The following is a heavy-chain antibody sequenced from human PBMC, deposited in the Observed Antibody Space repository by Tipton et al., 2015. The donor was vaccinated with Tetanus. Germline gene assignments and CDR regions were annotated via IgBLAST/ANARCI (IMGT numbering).Heavy chain of an antibody. CDR2: MNPNTGHS. J-gene: IGHJ4*02. CDR3: ARSKGGTRDYYAIKY. V-gene: IGHV1-8*01. Sequence: QLVQSGAEVKKPGASVKVSCKAYGYAFTSYDLNWVRQATGQGLEWLGYMNPNTGHSLYAQKFQGRVTMTSDVSITTAYMELKNLRSDDTAVYYCARSKGGTRDYYAIKYWGQGTLVTVSS. CDR1: GYAFTSYD. D-gene: IGHD1-26*01.